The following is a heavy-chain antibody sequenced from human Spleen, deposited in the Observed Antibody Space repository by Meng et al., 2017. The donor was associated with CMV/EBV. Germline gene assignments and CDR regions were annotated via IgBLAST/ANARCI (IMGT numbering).Heavy chain of an antibody. CDR2: INKNGDTT. CDR1: GFTFRSYE. D-gene: IGHD2/OR15-2a*01. J-gene: IGHJ4*02. Sequence: GESLKISCAASGFTFRSYEMNWVRQAPGEGLVWISTINKNGDTTNYADSVKGRFTISRDTAKNTLFLQMSGLRAEDTAIYYCATTFGWQGYWGQGSLVTVSS. CDR3: ATTFGWQGY. V-gene: IGHV3-74*01.